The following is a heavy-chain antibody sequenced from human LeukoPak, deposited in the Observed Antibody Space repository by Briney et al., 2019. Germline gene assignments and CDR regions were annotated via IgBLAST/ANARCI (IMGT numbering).Heavy chain of an antibody. V-gene: IGHV4-4*07. D-gene: IGHD6-13*01. J-gene: IGHJ4*02. CDR1: GYSISSGYY. CDR2: IYSSGST. CDR3: ARDVVAAAGTWDY. Sequence: SETLSLTCTVSGYSISSGYYWGWIRQPAGKGLEWIGRIYSSGSTNYNPSLESRVTMSVDTPKNQLSLKLSSVTAADTAVYYCARDVVAAAGTWDYWGQGTLVTVSS.